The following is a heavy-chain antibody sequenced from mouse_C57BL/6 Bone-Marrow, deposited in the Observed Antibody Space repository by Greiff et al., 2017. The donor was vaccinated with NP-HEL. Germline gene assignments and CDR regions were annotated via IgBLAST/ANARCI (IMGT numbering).Heavy chain of an antibody. V-gene: IGHV1-69*01. CDR1: GYTFTSYW. CDR3: ARKGWAVVAREGYFEV. Sequence: QVQLQQPGAELVMPGASVKLSCKASGYTFTSYWMHWVKQRPGQGLEWIGEIDPSDSYTNYNQKFKGKSTLTVDKSSSTAYMQLSSLTSEDAAVYYCARKGWAVVAREGYFEVWGTGTTVTVSS. CDR2: IDPSDSYT. J-gene: IGHJ1*03. D-gene: IGHD1-1*01.